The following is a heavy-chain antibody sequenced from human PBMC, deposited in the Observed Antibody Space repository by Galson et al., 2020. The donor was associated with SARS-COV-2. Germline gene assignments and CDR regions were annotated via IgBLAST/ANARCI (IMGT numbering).Heavy chain of an antibody. CDR1: GFTLSTYP. V-gene: IGHV3-23*01. Sequence: GSLRLSFEASGFTLSTYPMPWVPQAPGKGREWVSSISGSGGSTYYADSVKGRFTISRDNSKNTLYLQMTSLRAEDTAVYYCAKTGGSSWYQFDYWGQGTLVTVSS. CDR2: ISGSGGST. CDR3: AKTGGSSWYQFDY. J-gene: IGHJ4*02. D-gene: IGHD6-13*01.